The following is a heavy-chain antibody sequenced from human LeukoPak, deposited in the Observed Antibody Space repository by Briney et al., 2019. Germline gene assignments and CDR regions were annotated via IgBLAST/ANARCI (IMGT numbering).Heavy chain of an antibody. CDR1: GFTLSKHW. CDR3: ARDEPHPYYYGMDV. CDR2: IKQDGSEK. Sequence: PGGSLRLSCAASGFTLSKHWMTWVRQAPGKGLECVAIIKQDGSEKYYVNSVKGRFTISRDNAKNSLYLQMNSLRAEDTAVYYCARDEPHPYYYGMDVWGQGTTVTVSS. V-gene: IGHV3-7*01. J-gene: IGHJ6*02.